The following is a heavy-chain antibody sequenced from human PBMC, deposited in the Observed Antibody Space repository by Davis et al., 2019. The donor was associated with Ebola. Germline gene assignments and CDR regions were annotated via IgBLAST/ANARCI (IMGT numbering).Heavy chain of an antibody. V-gene: IGHV3-15*01. Sequence: GESLKLSCAASGFSFSNAWMSWVRQAPGKGLEWVGRIKSKTDGETTDYAAPVKGRFTISRDDSKNTLYRQMNSLKTEDTAVYYCTTTVTLGNWGQGTLVTVSS. J-gene: IGHJ4*02. CDR3: TTTVTLGN. CDR2: IKSKTDGETT. CDR1: GFSFSNAW. D-gene: IGHD4-17*01.